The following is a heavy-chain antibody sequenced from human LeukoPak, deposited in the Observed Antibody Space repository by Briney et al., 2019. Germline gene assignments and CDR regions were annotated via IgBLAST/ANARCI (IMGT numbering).Heavy chain of an antibody. CDR1: GFTFSNYW. D-gene: IGHD1/OR15-1a*01. V-gene: IGHV3-74*01. J-gene: IGHJ4*02. CDR2: INDAGSST. Sequence: GGSLRLSCTASGFTFSNYWMHWVRQAPGKGLLWVSRINDAGSSTRNADSVRGRFTISRDNAKNTLYLQMNSLRDEDTAVYYCARDRNTSLDYWGQGTLVTSP. CDR3: ARDRNTSLDY.